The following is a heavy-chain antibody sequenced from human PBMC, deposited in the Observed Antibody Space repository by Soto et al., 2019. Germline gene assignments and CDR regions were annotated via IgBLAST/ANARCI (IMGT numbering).Heavy chain of an antibody. CDR3: ARGSLRGGNWYFDL. Sequence: QVQLQQSGPGLVKPSQTLSLTCAISGDSVSRNTATWNWIRQSPSRGLEWLGRTYFRSKWYNDXAVSVQSRITXXAXTXKNQFSLQVNSVTPDDTAVYYCARGSLRGGNWYFDLWGRGTLVTVSS. CDR1: GDSVSRNTAT. J-gene: IGHJ2*01. D-gene: IGHD3-16*01. V-gene: IGHV6-1*01. CDR2: TYFRSKWYN.